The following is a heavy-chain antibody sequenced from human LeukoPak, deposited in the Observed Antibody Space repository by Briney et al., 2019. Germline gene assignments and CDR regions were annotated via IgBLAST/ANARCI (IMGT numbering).Heavy chain of an antibody. CDR2: IRGTGDSP. CDR1: GFTLTNYH. D-gene: IGHD1-1*01. J-gene: IGHJ4*02. Sequence: ASVKLSCKASGFTLTNYHMHWVRQAPGQGLEWVALIRGTGDSPDYAQKFQDRVTVTCDTSTSTTFLELRSLKLEDTAVYYCARAPAGTLDFWGQGTLVTDSS. V-gene: IGHV1-46*01. CDR3: ARAPAGTLDF.